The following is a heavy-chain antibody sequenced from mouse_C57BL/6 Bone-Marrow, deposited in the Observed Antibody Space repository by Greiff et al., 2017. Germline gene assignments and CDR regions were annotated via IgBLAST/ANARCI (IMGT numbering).Heavy chain of an antibody. CDR1: GYTFTSYW. CDR2: IDPSDSYT. Sequence: QVQLQQPGAELVRPGTSVKLSCKASGYTFTSYWMHWVKQRPGQGLEWIGVIDPSDSYTNYNQKFKGKATLTVDTSSSTAYLQLSSLTSEDSAVXYCAMGNDYDVRAMDYWGQGTSVTVSS. D-gene: IGHD2-4*01. J-gene: IGHJ4*01. CDR3: AMGNDYDVRAMDY. V-gene: IGHV1-59*01.